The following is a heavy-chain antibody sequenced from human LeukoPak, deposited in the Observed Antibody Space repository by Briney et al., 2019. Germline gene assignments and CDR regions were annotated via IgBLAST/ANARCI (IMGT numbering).Heavy chain of an antibody. CDR3: AREIVGAIFDY. D-gene: IGHD1-26*01. CDR2: ISYDGSNK. J-gene: IGHJ4*02. V-gene: IGHV3-30-3*01. Sequence: PGRSLRLSCAASGFTFSSYAMHWVRQAPGKGLEWVAVISYDGSNKYYADSVKGRFTISRDNSKNTLYLQMNSLRAEDTAVYYCAREIVGAIFDYCGQGTLVTVSS. CDR1: GFTFSSYA.